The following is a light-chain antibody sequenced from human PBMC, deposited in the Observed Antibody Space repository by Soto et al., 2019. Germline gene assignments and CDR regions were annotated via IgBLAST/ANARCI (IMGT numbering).Light chain of an antibody. CDR2: GNS. V-gene: IGLV1-40*01. J-gene: IGLJ3*02. CDR3: QSYDSRLSAV. CDR1: SSNIGAGYD. Sequence: QSVLTQPPSVSGAPGQRVTISCTGSSSNIGAGYDVHWYQQLPGTAPKLLIYGNSNRPSGVPDRFSGSKSGNSASLTITGLQAEDGADYYCQSYDSRLSAVFGGGTKLTVL.